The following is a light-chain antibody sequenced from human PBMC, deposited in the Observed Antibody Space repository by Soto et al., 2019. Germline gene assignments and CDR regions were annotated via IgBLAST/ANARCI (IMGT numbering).Light chain of an antibody. V-gene: IGKV1-5*01. J-gene: IGKJ1*01. CDR1: QSISSW. CDR2: DAS. Sequence: DIQMTQSPSTLSASVGDRVTITCRASQSISSWLAWYQQKPGKAPKLLIYDASSLESGVPSRFSGSGSGTEFSLIFSSLHRDDFAPYYCQQYKSYAWAFGQGTKVDIK. CDR3: QQYKSYAWA.